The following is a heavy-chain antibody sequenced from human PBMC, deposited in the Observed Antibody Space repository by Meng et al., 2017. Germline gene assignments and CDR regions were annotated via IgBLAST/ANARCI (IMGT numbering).Heavy chain of an antibody. D-gene: IGHD3-22*01. J-gene: IGHJ4*02. CDR3: ASTGHYDSSGYLPDY. V-gene: IGHV1-69*06. CDR1: GATFSSYA. CDR2: IIPIFGTA. Sequence: SVKVSCKASGATFSSYAISWVRQAPGQGLEWMGGIIPIFGTANYAQKFQGRVTITADKSTSTAYMELSSLRSEDTAVYYCASTGHYDSSGYLPDYWGQGTLVTVSS.